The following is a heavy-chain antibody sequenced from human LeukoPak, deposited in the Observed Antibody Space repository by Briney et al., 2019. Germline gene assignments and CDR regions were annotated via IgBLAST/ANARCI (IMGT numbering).Heavy chain of an antibody. Sequence: SETLSLTCTVSGGSISSHYWSWIRQPPGKGLEWIGYIYYSGSTNYNPSLKSRVTISVDTSRNQFSLELSSVTAADSAVYYCARRTGYLNYYYYYYMDVWGNGTTVTVSS. CDR1: GGSISSHY. CDR2: IYYSGST. D-gene: IGHD3/OR15-3a*01. V-gene: IGHV4-59*11. J-gene: IGHJ6*03. CDR3: ARRTGYLNYYYYYYMDV.